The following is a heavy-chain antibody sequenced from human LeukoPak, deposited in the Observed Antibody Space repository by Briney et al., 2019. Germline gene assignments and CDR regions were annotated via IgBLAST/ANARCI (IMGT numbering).Heavy chain of an antibody. CDR2: FDPEDGET. Sequence: GASVKVSCKVSGYTLTELSMHWVRQAPGKGLEWMGGFDPEDGETIYAQKFQGRVTMTEDTSTDTAYMELSSLRSEDTAVYYCATVGFLEDSRWTDDYGDLGWFDPWGQGTLVTVSS. CDR1: GYTLTELS. V-gene: IGHV1-24*01. D-gene: IGHD4-17*01. J-gene: IGHJ5*02. CDR3: ATVGFLEDSRWTDDYGDLGWFDP.